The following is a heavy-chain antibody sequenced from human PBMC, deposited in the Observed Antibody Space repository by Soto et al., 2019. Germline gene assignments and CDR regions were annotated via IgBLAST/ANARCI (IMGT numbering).Heavy chain of an antibody. CDR3: ATDLDYDSSDAFDI. V-gene: IGHV1-24*01. Sequence: ASVKVSCKVSGYTLTELSMHWVRQAPGKGLEWVGGFDPEDGETIYAQKFQGRVTMTEDTSTDTAYMELSSLRSEDTAVYYCATDLDYDSSDAFDIWGQGTMVTVSS. CDR2: FDPEDGET. J-gene: IGHJ3*02. D-gene: IGHD3-3*01. CDR1: GYTLTELS.